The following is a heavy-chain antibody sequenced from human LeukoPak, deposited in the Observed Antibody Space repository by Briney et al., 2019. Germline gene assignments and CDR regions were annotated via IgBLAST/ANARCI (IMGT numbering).Heavy chain of an antibody. CDR3: ARLNGITGTLLIGRGGKYYDYGWGSSTNYYYYYMDV. Sequence: GASVKVSCKASGYTFTSYGISWVRQAPGQGLEWMGWISAYNGNTNYAQKLQGRVTMTTDTSTSTAYMELRSLRSDDTAVYYCARLNGITGTLLIGRGGKYYDYGWGSSTNYYYYYMDVWGKGTTVTVSS. J-gene: IGHJ6*03. CDR1: GYTFTSYG. CDR2: ISAYNGNT. D-gene: IGHD3-16*01. V-gene: IGHV1-18*01.